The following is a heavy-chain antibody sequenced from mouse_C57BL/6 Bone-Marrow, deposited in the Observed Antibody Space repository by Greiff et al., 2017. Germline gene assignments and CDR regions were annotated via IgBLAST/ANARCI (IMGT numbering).Heavy chain of an antibody. CDR2: IYWGDAK. Sequence: QVTLKVCGPGILQSSQTLSLTCSFSGFSLSTSGMGLGWLRPPSGMDLDWLVHIYWGDAKRYNPSLKRRLTISKDTSSNQVFLKITRVDTDDTATYYGSRRAGSSAYDYAMDYWGQGTSVTVSS. CDR1: GFSLSTSGMG. J-gene: IGHJ4*01. CDR3: SRRAGSSAYDYAMDY. V-gene: IGHV8-12*01. D-gene: IGHD1-1*01.